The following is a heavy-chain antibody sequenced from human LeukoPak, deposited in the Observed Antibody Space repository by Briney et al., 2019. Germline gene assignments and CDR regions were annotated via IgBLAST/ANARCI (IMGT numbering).Heavy chain of an antibody. J-gene: IGHJ6*03. CDR1: GYTFTSYG. V-gene: IGHV1-18*01. D-gene: IGHD2-15*01. Sequence: ASVKVSCKASGYTFTSYGISWVRQALGHGLEWVGWISAYNGNTNYAQKLQGRVTMTTNTSTSTAYMELRSLRSDDTAVYYCASGYCSGGSCHNYYYYMDVWGKGTTVTVSS. CDR2: ISAYNGNT. CDR3: ASGYCSGGSCHNYYYYMDV.